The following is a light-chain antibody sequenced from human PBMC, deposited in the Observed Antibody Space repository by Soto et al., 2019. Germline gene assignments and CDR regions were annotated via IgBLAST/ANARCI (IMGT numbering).Light chain of an antibody. Sequence: QSVLTQPASVSGSPGQSITISCTGTSSDVGGYDFVSWYQQHPGKAPKLMIYGVINRPSGISNRFSGSKSGNTASLTISGLQAEDEADYYCSSYTSTSTHVLLGGGTKLTVL. V-gene: IGLV2-14*03. CDR3: SSYTSTSTHVL. CDR1: SSDVGGYDF. CDR2: GVI. J-gene: IGLJ2*01.